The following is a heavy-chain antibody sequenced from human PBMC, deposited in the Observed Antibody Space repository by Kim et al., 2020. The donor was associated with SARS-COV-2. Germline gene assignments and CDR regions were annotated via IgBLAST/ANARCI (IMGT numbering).Heavy chain of an antibody. CDR2: ISSSSSYI. J-gene: IGHJ6*02. D-gene: IGHD2-2*01. V-gene: IGHV3-21*01. CDR1: GFTFSSYS. CDR3: ARDIVVVPAANPSTYYYYGMDV. Sequence: GGSLRLSCAASGFTFSSYSMNWVRQAPGKGLEWVSSISSSSSYIYYADSVKGRFTISRDNAKNSLYLQMNSLRAEDTAVYYCARDIVVVPAANPSTYYYYGMDVWGQGTTVTVSS.